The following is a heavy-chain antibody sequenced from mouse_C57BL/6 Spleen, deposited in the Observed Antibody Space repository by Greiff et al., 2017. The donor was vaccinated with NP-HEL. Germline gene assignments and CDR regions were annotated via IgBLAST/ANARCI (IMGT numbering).Heavy chain of an antibody. CDR2: ISSGGDYI. J-gene: IGHJ3*01. D-gene: IGHD3-3*01. Sequence: EVMLVESGEGLVKPGGSLKLSCAASGFTFSSYAMSWVRQTPEKRLEWVAYISSGGDYIYYADTVKGRFTISRDNARNTLYLQMSGLKSEDTAMYYCTIGGGDDWFAYWGQGTLVTVSA. V-gene: IGHV5-9-1*02. CDR1: GFTFSSYA. CDR3: TIGGGDDWFAY.